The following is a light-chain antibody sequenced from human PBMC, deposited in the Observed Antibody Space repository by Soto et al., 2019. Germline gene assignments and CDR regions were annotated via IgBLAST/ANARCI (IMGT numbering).Light chain of an antibody. J-gene: IGLJ1*01. CDR3: GSWDSSLSAYV. Sequence: QSVLTQPPSVSAAPGQKVALAFAGSSSNIGGNSVSWYQQLPGTAPKLLIYDDNKRPSGIPDRFSGSKSGTSTTLGITGFQTGDEADYYCGSWDSSLSAYVFGTGTKVTVL. V-gene: IGLV1-51*01. CDR1: SSNIGGNS. CDR2: DDN.